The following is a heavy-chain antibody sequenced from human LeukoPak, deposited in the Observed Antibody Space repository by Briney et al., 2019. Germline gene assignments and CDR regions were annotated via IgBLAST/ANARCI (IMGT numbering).Heavy chain of an antibody. Sequence: GGSLRLSCAASGFTFSSYSMNWVRQAPGKGLEWVSYISNSGSTIYYADSVKGRFTISRDNAKNSLYLQMNSLSAEDTAVYYCAREGMTTVTTHAFDIWGQGTMVTVSS. CDR2: ISNSGSTI. CDR3: AREGMTTVTTHAFDI. J-gene: IGHJ3*02. D-gene: IGHD4-17*01. CDR1: GFTFSSYS. V-gene: IGHV3-48*04.